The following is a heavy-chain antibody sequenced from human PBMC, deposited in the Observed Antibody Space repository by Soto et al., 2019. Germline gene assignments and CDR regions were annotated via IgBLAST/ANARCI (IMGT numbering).Heavy chain of an antibody. CDR2: VYYTGTT. Sequence: SETLSLTCTVSGGSISSYFYIWVRQPPGKGLEWIGSVYYTGTTDYNPSLKSRVTIPVDMSKTQFSLNLRSVTAADTAVYYCARDLAAVPRAFDYWGRGTLVTVSS. D-gene: IGHD6-13*01. J-gene: IGHJ4*02. V-gene: IGHV4-59*01. CDR1: GGSISSYF. CDR3: ARDLAAVPRAFDY.